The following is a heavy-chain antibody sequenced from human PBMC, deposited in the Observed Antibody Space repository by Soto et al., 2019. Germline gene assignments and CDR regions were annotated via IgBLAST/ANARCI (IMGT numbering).Heavy chain of an antibody. CDR3: AKYVDPYYDILTGYYDPGAFDI. Sequence: GGSLRLSCAASGFTFSSYAMSWVRQAPGKGLEWVSAISGSGGSTYYADSVKGRFTISRDNSKNKLYLQMNSLRAEDTAVYYCAKYVDPYYDILTGYYDPGAFDIWGQGTMVTVSS. CDR2: ISGSGGST. J-gene: IGHJ3*02. V-gene: IGHV3-23*01. D-gene: IGHD3-9*01. CDR1: GFTFSSYA.